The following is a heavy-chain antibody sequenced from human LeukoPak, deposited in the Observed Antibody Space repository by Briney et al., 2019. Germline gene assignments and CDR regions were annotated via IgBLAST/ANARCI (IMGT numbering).Heavy chain of an antibody. D-gene: IGHD6-13*01. CDR1: GYTFTSYG. Sequence: GSVKVSCKASGYTFTSYGISWVRQAPGQGLEWIGWISAYNGNTNYAQKLQGRVTMTTDTSTSTAYMELRSLRSDDTAVYYCARDRSSSWPWGPDAFDIWGQGTMVTVSS. V-gene: IGHV1-18*01. CDR3: ARDRSSSWPWGPDAFDI. CDR2: ISAYNGNT. J-gene: IGHJ3*02.